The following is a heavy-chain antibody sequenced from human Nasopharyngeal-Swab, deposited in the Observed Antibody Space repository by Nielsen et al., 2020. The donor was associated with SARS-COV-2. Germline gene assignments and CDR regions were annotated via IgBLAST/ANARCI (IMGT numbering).Heavy chain of an antibody. J-gene: IGHJ5*02. CDR3: ARLGYGDSNWFDP. Sequence: WMRQSPGKGLEWIGSIYYSGSTYYNPSLKRRVTISVDTSKNQFSLKLSSVTAADTAVYYCARLGYGDSNWFDPWGQGTLVTVSS. V-gene: IGHV4-39*01. CDR2: IYYSGST. D-gene: IGHD4-17*01.